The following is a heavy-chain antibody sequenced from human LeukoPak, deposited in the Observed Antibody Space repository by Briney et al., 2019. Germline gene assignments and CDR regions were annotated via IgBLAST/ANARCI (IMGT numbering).Heavy chain of an antibody. D-gene: IGHD3-22*01. J-gene: IGHJ4*02. CDR1: GYTFTSYA. Sequence: GASVKVSCKASGYTFTSYAMHWVRQAPGQRLEWMGWINAGNGNTKYSQKFQGRVTITRDTSASTAYMELSSLRSEDTAVYYCASMAYDSSGYPTTFDYWGQGTLVTVSS. CDR2: INAGNGNT. CDR3: ASMAYDSSGYPTTFDY. V-gene: IGHV1-3*01.